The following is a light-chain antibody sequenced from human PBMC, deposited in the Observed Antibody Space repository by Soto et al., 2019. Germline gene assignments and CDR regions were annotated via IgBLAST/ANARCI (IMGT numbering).Light chain of an antibody. V-gene: IGLV1-40*01. J-gene: IGLJ1*01. CDR1: SSNIGAGSD. CDR2: GSY. Sequence: QSVLTQPPSASGTPGQRVTISCTGSSSNIGAGSDVHWYQQVPGTAPKLLVYGSYHRPSGVPDRFSGSKSGTSASLAITGLRAEDEADFYCKSYDSSLSAWVFGTGTKVTVL. CDR3: KSYDSSLSAWV.